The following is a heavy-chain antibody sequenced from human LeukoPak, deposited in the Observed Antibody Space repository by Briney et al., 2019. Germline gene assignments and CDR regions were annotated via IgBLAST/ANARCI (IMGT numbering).Heavy chain of an antibody. V-gene: IGHV4-39*01. CDR3: ARQVVAVAGTGYFDY. CDR1: GGSIITTDYY. Sequence: SETLSLTCTVSGGSIITTDYYWGWIRQPPGKGLEWIGSIYYSGSTYYNASLKSRGTISVDTSKNQFSLKLNSVTAADTAAYFCARQVVAVAGTGYFDYWGQGTLVTVSS. D-gene: IGHD6-19*01. J-gene: IGHJ4*02. CDR2: IYYSGST.